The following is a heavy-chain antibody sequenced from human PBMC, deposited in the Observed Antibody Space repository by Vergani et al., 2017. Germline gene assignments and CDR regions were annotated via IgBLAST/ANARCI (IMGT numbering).Heavy chain of an antibody. CDR1: GFTFGDYY. J-gene: IGHJ1*01. CDR2: IKRDGTET. D-gene: IGHD2-15*01. Sequence: EVHLEESGGGLVQPGGSLRLSCAASGFTFGDYYMAWIRLAPGEGLDWVASIKRDGTETFYVDSVKGRFTISTDNAKTTLYLQMNSLRDEDRGVYYCASISGGSAPYLHYWGQGTLVTVAS. V-gene: IGHV3-7*01. CDR3: ASISGGSAPYLHY.